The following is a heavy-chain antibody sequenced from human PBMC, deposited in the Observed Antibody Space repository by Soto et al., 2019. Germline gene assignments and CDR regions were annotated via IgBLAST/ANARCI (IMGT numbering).Heavy chain of an antibody. Sequence: PGGSLRLSCAASGFTFSSCEMNWVRQAPGKGLEWLSYISSSGSSIYYADSVKGRFTISRDNAKNSLFLQMNSLKAEGTSVYYCAADRRWELLWGQGTLVTVSS. V-gene: IGHV3-48*03. CDR3: AADRRWELL. CDR2: ISSSGSSI. J-gene: IGHJ4*02. D-gene: IGHD1-26*01. CDR1: GFTFSSCE.